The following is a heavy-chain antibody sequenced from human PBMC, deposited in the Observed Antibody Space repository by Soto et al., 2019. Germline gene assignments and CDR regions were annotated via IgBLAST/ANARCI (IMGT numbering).Heavy chain of an antibody. CDR1: GYTFISYG. D-gene: IGHD6-13*01. CDR2: ISAYNGNT. V-gene: IGHV1-18*01. CDR3: ARDHSSSWYHYYYGMDV. J-gene: IGHJ6*02. Sequence: QVQLVQSGAEVKKPGASVKVSCKASGYTFISYGISWVRQAPGQGLEWMGWISAYNGNTNYAQKLQGRVTMTTDTSTSTAYMELRSLRSDDTAVYYCARDHSSSWYHYYYGMDVWGQGTTVTVSS.